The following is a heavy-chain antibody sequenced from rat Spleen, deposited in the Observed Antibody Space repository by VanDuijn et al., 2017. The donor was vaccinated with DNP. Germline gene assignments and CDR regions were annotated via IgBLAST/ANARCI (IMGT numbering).Heavy chain of an antibody. Sequence: EVQLVESGGDLVQPGRSLKVSCVASGFTFINYWMTWIRQAPGKGLEWIATINTSGGTTYYADSVRGRFTISRDNAKSTLYLQMDSLGSEDTATYYCPRLGERLFDYWGQGTLVTVSS. V-gene: IGHV5-31*01. CDR3: PRLGERLFDY. D-gene: IGHD5-1*01. J-gene: IGHJ3*01. CDR1: GFTFINYW. CDR2: INTSGGTT.